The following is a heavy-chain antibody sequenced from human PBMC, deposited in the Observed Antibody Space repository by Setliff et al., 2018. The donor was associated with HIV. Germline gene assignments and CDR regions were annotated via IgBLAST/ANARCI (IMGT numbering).Heavy chain of an antibody. CDR2: ISYDGSST. CDR3: ARGHYSSSSG. CDR1: RLTLSSYA. J-gene: IGHJ4*02. Sequence: PGGSLRLSCAASRLTLSSYAMHWVRQAPGRGLEWVAVISYDGSSTYYADSVKGRFTISRDNAKNSLYLQMNSLRAEDTAVYYCARGHYSSSSGWGQGALVTVSS. D-gene: IGHD6-6*01. V-gene: IGHV3-30*04.